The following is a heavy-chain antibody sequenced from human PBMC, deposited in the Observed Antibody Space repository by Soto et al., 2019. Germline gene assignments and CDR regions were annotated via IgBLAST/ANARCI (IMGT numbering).Heavy chain of an antibody. J-gene: IGHJ5*02. CDR3: SRDCPVPRDTHNNWFDP. CDR2: IIGYNFNT. CDR1: GYTFTNYA. D-gene: IGHD2-2*01. Sequence: EASVKVSCKASGYTFTNYAISLVRQAPVHVLELIVWIIGYNFNTKYSQNVQGRVTITTDTSTITSYIELMSLRSDCTAVYYCSRDCPVPRDTHNNWFDPWGQGTLVTVSS. V-gene: IGHV1-18*01.